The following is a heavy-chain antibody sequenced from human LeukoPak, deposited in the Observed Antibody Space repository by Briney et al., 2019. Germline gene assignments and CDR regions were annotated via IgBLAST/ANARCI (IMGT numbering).Heavy chain of an antibody. V-gene: IGHV3-21*01. J-gene: IGHJ4*02. CDR2: ISSSNVI. D-gene: IGHD6-6*01. CDR3: AREGEYSSSSWGGVDH. CDR1: GFTFTSYS. Sequence: GGSLRLSCATSGFTFTSYSMNWVRQAPGKRLEWVSSISSSNVIYYADSLQGRFTISRDTTKTSVYLQMNSLRVEDTAVYYCAREGEYSSSSWGGVDHWGQGTLVTVSS.